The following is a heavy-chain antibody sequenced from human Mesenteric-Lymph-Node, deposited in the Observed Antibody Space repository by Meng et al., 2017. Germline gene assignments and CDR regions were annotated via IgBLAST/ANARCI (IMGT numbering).Heavy chain of an antibody. CDR2: ISVGGSII. D-gene: IGHD3-16*01. CDR1: GFRFSDDH. CDR3: ARDGAHRRFDS. Sequence: QVKRVESGGDLAKPGGSLRLSCVASGFRFSDDHMAWIRQAPGKGLEWISYISVGGSIIYYADSVKGRFTISRDDAKNAVYLQMNSLRAEDTAVYYCARDGAHRRFDSWGPGTLVTVSS. J-gene: IGHJ5*01. V-gene: IGHV3-11*01.